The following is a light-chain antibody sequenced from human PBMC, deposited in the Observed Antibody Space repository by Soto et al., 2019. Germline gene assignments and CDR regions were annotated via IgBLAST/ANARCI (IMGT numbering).Light chain of an antibody. CDR3: EQYISYPKT. Sequence: DIQMTQSPSILSASVGDRFTITCRASESIRSWLAWYQQKPGKAPNVLISKASRLESGVPSRFSGSGSGTEFTLTIGSLQPDDFATYYCEQYISYPKTFGQGTKVDIK. CDR1: ESIRSW. V-gene: IGKV1-5*03. J-gene: IGKJ1*01. CDR2: KAS.